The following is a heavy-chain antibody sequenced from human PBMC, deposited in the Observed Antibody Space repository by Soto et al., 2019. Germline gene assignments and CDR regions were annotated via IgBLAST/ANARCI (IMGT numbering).Heavy chain of an antibody. J-gene: IGHJ6*04. CDR3: GTGSITMALGVQFYYTLDV. CDR1: RGSFSSSA. D-gene: IGHD3-10*01. V-gene: IGHV1-69*01. CDR2: IIPRFGTP. Sequence: QVQPVQSGAEVKKPGSSVKVSCKASRGSFSSSAIIWVRQAPGQGLELMGWIIPRFGTPDYAQKFQGRVTITADESTTKAFMELSSLRSEDTAVYYCGTGSITMALGVQFYYTLDVWGNGTTVTVSS.